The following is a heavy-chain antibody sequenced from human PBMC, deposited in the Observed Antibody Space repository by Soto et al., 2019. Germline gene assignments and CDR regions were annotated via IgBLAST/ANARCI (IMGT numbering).Heavy chain of an antibody. CDR2: INMDGSST. V-gene: IGHV3-74*01. Sequence: EVQLVESGGGLVQPGGSLGLSCAASGFTFSGDWMHWVRQAAGKGLVWVSRINMDGSSTNYADSVKGRFTISRDNAKNTLYLQMNSLRVDDTAVYYCARGPRGLYHHDYWGQGALVIVSS. J-gene: IGHJ4*02. D-gene: IGHD2-2*01. CDR1: GFTFSGDW. CDR3: ARGPRGLYHHDY.